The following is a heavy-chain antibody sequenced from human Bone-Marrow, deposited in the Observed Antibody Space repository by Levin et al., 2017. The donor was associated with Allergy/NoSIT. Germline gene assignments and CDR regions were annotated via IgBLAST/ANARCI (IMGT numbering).Heavy chain of an antibody. Sequence: PVASVKVSCKASGYMFSAYYIHWVRQAPGQGLEWIGWINPTDGDTKYADLFQGRVVLARVTSTSTASMQLNSLRSDDTAVYYCARGGSGTYPNYFHYGLDVWGQGTTVAVAS. CDR1: GYMFSAYY. CDR3: ARGGSGTYPNYFHYGLDV. CDR2: INPTDGDT. D-gene: IGHD3-10*01. V-gene: IGHV1-2*02. J-gene: IGHJ6*02.